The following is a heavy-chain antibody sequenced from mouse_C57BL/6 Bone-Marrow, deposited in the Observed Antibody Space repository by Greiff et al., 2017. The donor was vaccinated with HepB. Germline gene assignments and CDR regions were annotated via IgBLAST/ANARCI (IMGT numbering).Heavy chain of an antibody. J-gene: IGHJ4*01. Sequence: VQLKESGGGLVKPGGSLKLSCAASGFTFSSYAMSWVRQTPEKRLEWVATISDGGSYTYYPDNVKGRFTISRDNAKNNLYLQMSHLKSEDTAMYYCARDGTGYYAMDYWGQGTSVTVSS. D-gene: IGHD3-3*01. V-gene: IGHV5-4*01. CDR1: GFTFSSYA. CDR2: ISDGGSYT. CDR3: ARDGTGYYAMDY.